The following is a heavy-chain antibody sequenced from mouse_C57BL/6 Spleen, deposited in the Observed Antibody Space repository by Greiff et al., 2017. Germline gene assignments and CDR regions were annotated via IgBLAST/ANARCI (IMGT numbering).Heavy chain of an antibody. CDR1: GYTFTSYW. J-gene: IGHJ1*03. V-gene: IGHV1-7*01. CDR3: ARKGLPHWYFDV. D-gene: IGHD2-2*01. Sequence: QVQLQQSGAELAKPGASVKLSCKASGYTFTSYWMHWVKQRPGQGLEWIGYINPSSGYTKYNQKFKDKATLTADKSYSTAYMQLSSLTYEDSAVYYCARKGLPHWYFDVWGTGTTVTVSS. CDR2: INPSSGYT.